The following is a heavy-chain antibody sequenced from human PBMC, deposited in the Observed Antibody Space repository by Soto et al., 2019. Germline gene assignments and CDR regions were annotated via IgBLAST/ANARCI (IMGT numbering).Heavy chain of an antibody. V-gene: IGHV4-31*03. Sequence: PSETLSLTCTVSGGSISSGGYYWSWIRQHPGKGLEWIGYIYYSGSTYYNPSLKSRVTISVDTSKNQFSLKLSSVTAADTAVYYCARAFDTVAYFDYWGQGTLVTVSS. J-gene: IGHJ4*02. CDR3: ARAFDTVAYFDY. CDR2: IYYSGST. D-gene: IGHD4-17*01. CDR1: GGSISSGGYY.